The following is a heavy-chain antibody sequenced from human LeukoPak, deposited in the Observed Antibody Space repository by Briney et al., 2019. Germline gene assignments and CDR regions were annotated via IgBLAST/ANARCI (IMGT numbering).Heavy chain of an antibody. CDR1: GFTFSGSA. D-gene: IGHD2-2*01. CDR2: IRSKANSYAT. V-gene: IGHV3-73*01. J-gene: IGHJ4*02. Sequence: GGSLKLSCAASGFTFSGSAMHWVRQASGKGLEWVGRIRSKANSYATAYAASVKGGFTISRDDSENTAYLQMNSLKTEDTAVYYCTRRGAPCSSTSCYPYFDYWGQGTLVTVSS. CDR3: TRRGAPCSSTSCYPYFDY.